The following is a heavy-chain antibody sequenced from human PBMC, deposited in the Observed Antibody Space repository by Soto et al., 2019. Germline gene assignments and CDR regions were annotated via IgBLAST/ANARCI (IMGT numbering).Heavy chain of an antibody. Sequence: SETLSLTSTVSGGSIYRSGYYWGWIRQPPGRGLEWIGNIDYNGVTYSNPSLKSRVTISRDTSKNQFSLKLTSVTAADTALYYCGKVLVGATGHTDSDSWGPGTLVTVSS. CDR1: GGSIYRSGYY. CDR3: GKVLVGATGHTDSDS. CDR2: IDYNGVT. D-gene: IGHD2-15*01. J-gene: IGHJ4*02. V-gene: IGHV4-39*01.